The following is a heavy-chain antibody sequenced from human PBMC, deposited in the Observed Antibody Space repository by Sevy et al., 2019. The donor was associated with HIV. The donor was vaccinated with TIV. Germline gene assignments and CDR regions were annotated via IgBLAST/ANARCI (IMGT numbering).Heavy chain of an antibody. CDR1: GFTFSNYA. D-gene: IGHD2-2*01. CDR3: AKVDVVVPVADYGLDV. J-gene: IGHJ6*02. CDR2: ISRSGGST. V-gene: IGHV3-23*01. Sequence: GGSLRLSCAASGFTFSNYAMSWVRQAPGKGLEWVSSISRSGGSTYYADSVKGRFTISRDNSKNTLYLQMKSLRAEETAVYYCAKVDVVVPVADYGLDVWGQGTTVTVSS.